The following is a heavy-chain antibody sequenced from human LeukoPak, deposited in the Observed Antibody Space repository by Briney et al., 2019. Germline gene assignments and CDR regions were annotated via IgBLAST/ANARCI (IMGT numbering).Heavy chain of an antibody. CDR3: ATVLGRAGATYY. D-gene: IGHD1-26*01. CDR1: GYTLTELS. V-gene: IGHV1-24*01. Sequence: ASVKVSCKVSGYTLTELSMHWVRQAPGKGLEWMGGFDPEDGETIYAQKFQGRVTMTEDTSTDTAYMELSSLRSEDTAVYYCATVLGRAGATYYWGQGTLVTVSS. CDR2: FDPEDGET. J-gene: IGHJ4*02.